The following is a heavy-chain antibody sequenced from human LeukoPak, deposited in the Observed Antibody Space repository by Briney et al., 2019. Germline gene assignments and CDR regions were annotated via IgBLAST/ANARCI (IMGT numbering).Heavy chain of an antibody. CDR1: GFTFSNYD. D-gene: IGHD4-23*01. Sequence: GSLRLSCAASGFTFSNYDMSWVRLAPGKGLEWVSSLTSGGASTRYADSVKGRFTISRDNSKNTLYLQMNYLRAEDTALYFCAKSLVRWAFDYWGQGSLVTVS. J-gene: IGHJ4*02. CDR2: LTSGGAST. CDR3: AKSLVRWAFDY. V-gene: IGHV3-23*01.